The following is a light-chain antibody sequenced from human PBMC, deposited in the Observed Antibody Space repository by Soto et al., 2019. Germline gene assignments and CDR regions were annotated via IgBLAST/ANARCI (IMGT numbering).Light chain of an antibody. CDR1: SSDVGDYNY. V-gene: IGLV2-14*01. Sequence: QSVLTQPASVSGSPGQSITISCTGTSSDVGDYNYVSWYQQHPGKAPKLMIYDVINRPSGFSNRFSGSKSGNTASLTISGLQAEDEADYYCSSYTSSSSYVFGTGTKVTVL. CDR3: SSYTSSSSYV. CDR2: DVI. J-gene: IGLJ1*01.